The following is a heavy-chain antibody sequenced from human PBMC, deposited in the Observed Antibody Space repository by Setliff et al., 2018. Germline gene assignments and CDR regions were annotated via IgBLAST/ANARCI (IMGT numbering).Heavy chain of an antibody. J-gene: IGHJ4*02. V-gene: IGHV4-59*03. Sequence: SETLSLTCTVSGVSIRGFYWTWIRQSPKRGLEWLGYAFHTGKTDYNPSLMSRVIISIDMSRKQFSLKLSSVTAADTAMYFCARGGYNSRSGYSAYYCDYWGQGALVTVS. CDR1: GVSIRGFY. D-gene: IGHD3-3*01. CDR3: ARGGYNSRSGYSAYYCDY. CDR2: AFHTGKT.